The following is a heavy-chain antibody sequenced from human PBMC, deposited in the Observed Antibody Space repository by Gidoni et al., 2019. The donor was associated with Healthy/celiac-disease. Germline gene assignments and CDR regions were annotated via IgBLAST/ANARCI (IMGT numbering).Heavy chain of an antibody. Sequence: QVQLVESGGGVVPPGRSLRLSCAASGFSFTTYGMHWVRQAPGKGLEWVSFISYDEGVKYYIDSVKGRFTISRDNSKNTLYLQMNSLRAEDTAMYYCAKDGGNGGPKTHYYYFDYWGQGTLVTVSS. CDR1: GFSFTTYG. D-gene: IGHD3-16*01. V-gene: IGHV3-30*18. CDR2: ISYDEGVK. CDR3: AKDGGNGGPKTHYYYFDY. J-gene: IGHJ4*02.